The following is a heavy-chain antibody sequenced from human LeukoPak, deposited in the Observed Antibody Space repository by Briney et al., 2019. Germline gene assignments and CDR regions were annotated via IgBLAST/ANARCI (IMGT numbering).Heavy chain of an antibody. CDR3: ARALRVGGFDP. CDR2: INPSGGST. V-gene: IGHV1-46*01. J-gene: IGHJ5*02. Sequence: ASVKVSCKASGYTFTSYYMHWVRQAPGQGLEWMGIINPSGGSTSYAQKFQGRVTMARDTSTSTVYMELSSLRSEDTAVYYCARALRVGGFDPWGQGTLVTVSS. CDR1: GYTFTSYY.